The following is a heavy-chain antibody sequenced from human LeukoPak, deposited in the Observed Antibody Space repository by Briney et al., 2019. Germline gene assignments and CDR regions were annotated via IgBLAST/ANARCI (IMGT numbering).Heavy chain of an antibody. CDR1: GFTFSNYA. J-gene: IGHJ4*02. CDR2: ISYDGSNE. Sequence: GGSLRLSCAASGFTFSNYAMHWVRQAPGKGLEWVAVISYDGSNEYYADSVRGRFTISRDNSKNTLYLQMNSPRVEDTAVYYCAKGYSSSWYYFDYWGQGTLVTVSS. D-gene: IGHD6-13*01. CDR3: AKGYSSSWYYFDY. V-gene: IGHV3-30*18.